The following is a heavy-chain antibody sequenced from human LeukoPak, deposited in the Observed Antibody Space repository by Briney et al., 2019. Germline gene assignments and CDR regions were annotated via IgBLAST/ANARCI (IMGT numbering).Heavy chain of an antibody. D-gene: IGHD3-3*01. CDR1: GGSISSSSYY. Sequence: SETLSLTCTVSGGSISSSSYYWGWIRQPPGKGLEWIGSIYYSGSTYYNPSLKSRVTISVDTSKNQFSLKLGSVTAADTAVYYCASHPGFWSGYIDADSWGQGTLVTVSS. CDR2: IYYSGST. V-gene: IGHV4-39*01. CDR3: ASHPGFWSGYIDADS. J-gene: IGHJ4*02.